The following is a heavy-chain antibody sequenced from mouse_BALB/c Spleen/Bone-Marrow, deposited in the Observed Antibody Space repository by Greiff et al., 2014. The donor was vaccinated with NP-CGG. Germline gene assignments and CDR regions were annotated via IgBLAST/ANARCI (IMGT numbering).Heavy chain of an antibody. J-gene: IGHJ2*01. Sequence: EVQLVESGGGLVKPGGSLKLSCAASGFTFSSYAMSWVRQTPEKRLEWVASISSGGSTYYPDSVKGRFTISRDNARNILYLQMSSLRSEDTAMYYCAREVDGWYYFDYWGQGTTLTVSS. D-gene: IGHD2-3*01. CDR3: AREVDGWYYFDY. CDR1: GFTFSSYA. CDR2: ISSGGST. V-gene: IGHV5-6-5*01.